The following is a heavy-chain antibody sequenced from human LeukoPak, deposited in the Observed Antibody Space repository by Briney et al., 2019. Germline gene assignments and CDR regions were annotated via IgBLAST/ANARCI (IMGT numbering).Heavy chain of an antibody. D-gene: IGHD6-13*01. Sequence: SETLSLTCTVAGGSISCGGYYWSWIRQHPGKGPEWTGYIYYSGSTYYNPSLKSRVTISVDTSKNQFSLKLSSVTAADTAVYYCASPGIAAAGTKAFDIWGQGTMVTVSS. CDR3: ASPGIAAAGTKAFDI. V-gene: IGHV4-31*03. CDR1: GGSISCGGYY. CDR2: IYYSGST. J-gene: IGHJ3*02.